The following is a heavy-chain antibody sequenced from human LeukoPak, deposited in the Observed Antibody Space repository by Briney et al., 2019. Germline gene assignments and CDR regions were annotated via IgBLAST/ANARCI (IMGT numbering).Heavy chain of an antibody. CDR1: GFTFSSYS. CDR3: ARDLTDYDSSGSFDY. Sequence: GGSLRLSCAASGFTFSSYSMNWVRQAPGKGLEWVSYISSSSSYIYYADSVKGRFTISRDNAKNSLYLQMNSLRAEDTAVYYCARDLTDYDSSGSFDYWGQGTLVTVSS. J-gene: IGHJ4*02. D-gene: IGHD3-22*01. CDR2: ISSSSSYI. V-gene: IGHV3-21*05.